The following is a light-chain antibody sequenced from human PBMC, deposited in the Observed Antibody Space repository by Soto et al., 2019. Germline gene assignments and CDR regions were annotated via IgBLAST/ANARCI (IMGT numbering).Light chain of an antibody. J-gene: IGKJ1*01. CDR2: DAS. V-gene: IGKV3-20*01. CDR1: QSVSINY. CDR3: HQYGSSGT. Sequence: EIELTQSPGTLSLSPGERATLSRRASQSVSINYLPWYQQKPGQAPRLLIYDASTRATGIPDMFSASGSGTDFTLPISRLEPEDFAVYYCHQYGSSGTFGQGTKV.